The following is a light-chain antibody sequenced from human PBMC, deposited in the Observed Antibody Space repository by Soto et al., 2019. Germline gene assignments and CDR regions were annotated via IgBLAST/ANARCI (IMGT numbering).Light chain of an antibody. CDR1: QSVSSSY. Sequence: ETVLTQSPGTLSLSPGERATLCCRASQSVSSSYLAWYQPKPGQAPRLLIYGASSRATGIPDRLSGSGSGTDFTLTISRLEPEDFAVYYCQQYGSSPITFGQGTRREIK. J-gene: IGKJ5*01. CDR3: QQYGSSPIT. CDR2: GAS. V-gene: IGKV3-20*01.